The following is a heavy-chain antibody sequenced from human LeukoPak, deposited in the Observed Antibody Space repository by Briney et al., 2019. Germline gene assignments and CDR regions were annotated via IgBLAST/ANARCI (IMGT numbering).Heavy chain of an antibody. CDR1: GFTFSSYA. V-gene: IGHV3-30*04. Sequence: GGSLRLSCAASGFTFSSYAMHWVRQAPGKGLEWVAVIPYDGSNKYYADSVKGRFTISRDNSKNTLYLQMNSLRAEDTAVYYCARAEGGSSGWYGASPRAFDIWGQGTMVTVSS. D-gene: IGHD6-19*01. CDR2: IPYDGSNK. J-gene: IGHJ3*02. CDR3: ARAEGGSSGWYGASPRAFDI.